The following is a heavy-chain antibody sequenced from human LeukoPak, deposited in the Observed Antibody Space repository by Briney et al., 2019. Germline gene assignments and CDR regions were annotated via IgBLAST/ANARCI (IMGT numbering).Heavy chain of an antibody. CDR3: ARGTRKVRGVITHYYFDY. Sequence: ASVKVSCKASGYTFTSYGISWVRQAPGQGLEWMGWMNPNSGNTGYAQKFQGRVTMTRNTSISTAYMELSSLRSEDTAVYYCARGTRKVRGVITHYYFDYWGQGTLVTVSS. J-gene: IGHJ4*02. CDR1: GYTFTSYG. D-gene: IGHD3-10*01. CDR2: MNPNSGNT. V-gene: IGHV1-8*02.